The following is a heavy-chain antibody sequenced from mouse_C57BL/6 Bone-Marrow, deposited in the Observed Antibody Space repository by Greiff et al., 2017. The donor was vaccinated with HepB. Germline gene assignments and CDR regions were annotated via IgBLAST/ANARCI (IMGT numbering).Heavy chain of an antibody. J-gene: IGHJ2*01. CDR3: ADLPLRY. V-gene: IGHV1-59*01. CDR1: GYTFTSYW. D-gene: IGHD2-1*01. CDR2: IDPSDSYT. Sequence: QVQLQQPGAELVRPGTSVKLSCKASGYTFTSYWMHWVKQRPGQGLEWIGVIDPSDSYTNYNQKFKGKATLTVDTSSSTAYMQLSSLTSEDSAVYYCADLPLRYWGQGTTLTVSS.